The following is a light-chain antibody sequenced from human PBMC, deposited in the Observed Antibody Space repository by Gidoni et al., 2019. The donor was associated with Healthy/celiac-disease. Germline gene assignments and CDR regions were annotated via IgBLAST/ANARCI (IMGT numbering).Light chain of an antibody. CDR1: QSLLHSNGYNY. J-gene: IGKJ4*01. CDR3: MQALQTRLT. Sequence: DVVIPYSPFPLLVTPGEPASISCRFSQSLLHSNGYNYLDWYLQKSGQSPQLLVYLGSNRASGVPDRFSGSGSGTDFTLKISKVEAEDVGVYYCMQALQTRLTFGGXTKVEIK. CDR2: LGS. V-gene: IGKV2-28*01.